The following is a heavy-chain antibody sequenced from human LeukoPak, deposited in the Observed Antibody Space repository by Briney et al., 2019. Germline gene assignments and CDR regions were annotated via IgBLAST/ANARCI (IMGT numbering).Heavy chain of an antibody. CDR1: GFTFSSYA. Sequence: PGGSLRLSCAASGFTFSSYAMSWVRQAPGKGLEWVSGITGSGGSTYYADAVKGRFTISRDNSKNTLYLQMNSLRVEDTAVYYCAKDLWSGGSCCDAFDIGCQGTMVTVSS. J-gene: IGHJ3*02. D-gene: IGHD2-15*01. V-gene: IGHV3-23*01. CDR2: ITGSGGST. CDR3: AKDLWSGGSCCDAFDI.